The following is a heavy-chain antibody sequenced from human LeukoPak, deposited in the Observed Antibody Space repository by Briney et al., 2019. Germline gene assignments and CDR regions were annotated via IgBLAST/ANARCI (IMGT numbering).Heavy chain of an antibody. D-gene: IGHD2-2*01. V-gene: IGHV3-11*01. CDR2: ISKSGSTI. J-gene: IGHJ4*02. CDR1: GFSYTDYS. Sequence: GGSLRLSCAASGFSYTDYSMSWIRQAPGKGLEWVSYISKSGSTIYYADSVKGRFTISRDNAKKSLYLQMNSLRAEDTAVYYCAKVSYCSSTSCYPKFDHWGQGTLVTVSS. CDR3: AKVSYCSSTSCYPKFDH.